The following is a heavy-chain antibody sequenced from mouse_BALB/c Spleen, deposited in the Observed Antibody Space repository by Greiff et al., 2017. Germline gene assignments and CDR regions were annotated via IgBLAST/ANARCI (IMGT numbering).Heavy chain of an antibody. V-gene: IGHV5-6-5*01. D-gene: IGHD1-1*01. CDR2: ISSGGST. CDR3: ARPGNYGSSSWFAY. Sequence: EVMLVESGGGLVKPGGSLKLSCAASGFTFSSYAMSWVRQTPEKRLEWVASISSGGSTYYPDSVKGRFTISRDNARNILYLQMSSLRSEDTAMYDCARPGNYGSSSWFAYWGQGTLVTVSA. J-gene: IGHJ3*01. CDR1: GFTFSSYA.